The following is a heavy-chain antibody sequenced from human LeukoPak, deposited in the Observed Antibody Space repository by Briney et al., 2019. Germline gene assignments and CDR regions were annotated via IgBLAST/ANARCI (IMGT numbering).Heavy chain of an antibody. Sequence: GRSLRLSCAASGFTFSNYGMHWVRQAPGKGLEWVTVIWHDGTNTYFADSVKGRFTISRDNSKNTVYLQMNSLRAEDTAVYFCARDSSSSWYEALDIWGRGTMVTVSS. CDR3: ARDSSSSWYEALDI. CDR1: GFTFSNYG. J-gene: IGHJ3*02. CDR2: IWHDGTNT. V-gene: IGHV3-33*08. D-gene: IGHD6-13*01.